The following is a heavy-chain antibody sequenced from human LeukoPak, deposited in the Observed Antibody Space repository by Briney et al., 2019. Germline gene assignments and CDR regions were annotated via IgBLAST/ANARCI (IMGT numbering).Heavy chain of an antibody. CDR2: ISVIAGST. CDR1: GFTFSTYA. CDR3: AKDEAVAATPFRY. J-gene: IGHJ4*02. Sequence: LPGGSRRLSGAASGFTFSTYAMRWVRQAPGKALEWVSAISVIAGSTYYADSVKGRFTISRDNSKNTPYLQMNSLRAEETAVYSCAKDEAVAATPFRYWGQGSLVTVSS. V-gene: IGHV3-23*01. D-gene: IGHD6-19*01.